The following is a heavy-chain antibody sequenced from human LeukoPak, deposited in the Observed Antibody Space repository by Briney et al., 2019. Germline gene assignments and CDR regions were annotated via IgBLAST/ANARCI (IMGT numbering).Heavy chain of an antibody. CDR1: GGSISGYY. V-gene: IGHV4-59*08. Sequence: SETLSLTCTVAGGSISGYYWSWIQQPPGKGLEWIGYIYYSGSTNYNPSLKSRVTISVDMSKNQFSLKLSSVTAADTAVYYCARRFVGYDSSWGASDIWGLGTMVTVSS. J-gene: IGHJ3*02. D-gene: IGHD6-13*01. CDR2: IYYSGST. CDR3: ARRFVGYDSSWGASDI.